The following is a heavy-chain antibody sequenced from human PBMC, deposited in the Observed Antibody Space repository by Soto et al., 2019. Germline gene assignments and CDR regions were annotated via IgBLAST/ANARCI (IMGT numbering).Heavy chain of an antibody. D-gene: IGHD3-10*01. J-gene: IGHJ3*01. CDR1: GYSFSGYW. CDR3: ARLPGVRGVFDGFNV. CDR2: IYPGDSDT. V-gene: IGHV5-51*01. Sequence: GESLKISCKGSGYSFSGYWIGWVRQMPGKGLDWMGVIYPGDSDTRYSPFFLGQVTISADKHISTAYLQRSSLTASDAAMYFCARLPGVRGVFDGFNVWGQGTMVTVSS.